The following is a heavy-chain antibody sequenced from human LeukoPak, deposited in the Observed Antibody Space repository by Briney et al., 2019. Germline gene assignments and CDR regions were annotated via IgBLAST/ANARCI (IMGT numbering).Heavy chain of an antibody. D-gene: IGHD3-22*01. J-gene: IGHJ4*02. V-gene: IGHV4-39*01. CDR1: GDSVSSSNYY. Sequence: SETLSLTCTVFGDSVSSSNYYWAWFRQPPGKGLDWIGSLYYDGRTYYSPSLESRVTVSVDTSKNQFALKLTSVTAADTAIYYCARAGSDNYYSGVNYWGQGTLVTVSS. CDR2: LYYDGRT. CDR3: ARAGSDNYYSGVNY.